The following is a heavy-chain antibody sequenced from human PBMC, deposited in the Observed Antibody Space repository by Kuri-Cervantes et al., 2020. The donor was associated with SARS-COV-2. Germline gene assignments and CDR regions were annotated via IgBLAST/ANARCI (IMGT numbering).Heavy chain of an antibody. CDR1: GYTFTGYY. CDR2: INPNSGGT. V-gene: IGHV1-2*02. J-gene: IGHJ1*01. CDR3: ARGPREAARPYFQH. D-gene: IGHD6-6*01. Sequence: ASVKVSCKASGYTFTGYYMHWVRQAPGQGLEWMGWINPNSGGTNYAQKFQGRVTMARDTSISTAYMELSRLRSDDTAVYYCARGPREAARPYFQHWGQGTLVTVSS.